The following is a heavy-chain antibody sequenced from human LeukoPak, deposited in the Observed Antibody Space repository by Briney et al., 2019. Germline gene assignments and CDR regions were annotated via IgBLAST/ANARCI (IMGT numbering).Heavy chain of an antibody. V-gene: IGHV1-2*02. CDR3: AVALGYCSSTSCYYYHGMDV. CDR2: INPNSGGT. J-gene: IGHJ6*02. CDR1: GYTFTGYY. Sequence: ASVKVSCKASGYTFTGYYMHWVRQAPGQGLEWMGWINPNSGGTNYAQKFQGRVTMTRDTSISTAYMELSRLRSDDTAVYYRAVALGYCSSTSCYYYHGMDVWGQGTTVTVSS. D-gene: IGHD2-2*01.